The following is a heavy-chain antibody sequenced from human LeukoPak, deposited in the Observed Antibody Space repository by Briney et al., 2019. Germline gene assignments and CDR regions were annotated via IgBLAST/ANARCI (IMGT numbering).Heavy chain of an antibody. CDR2: IKSKNVGGTT. J-gene: IGHJ5*02. Sequence: GGSLRLSCAASGFTFSSYAMSWVRQAPGKGLEWVGRIKSKNVGGTTDYAAPVKGRFTISRDDSKNTVYLQMNSLKIEDTAVYYCTSHAAFDPWGQGTLVTVSS. CDR1: GFTFSSYA. CDR3: TSHAAFDP. V-gene: IGHV3-15*01.